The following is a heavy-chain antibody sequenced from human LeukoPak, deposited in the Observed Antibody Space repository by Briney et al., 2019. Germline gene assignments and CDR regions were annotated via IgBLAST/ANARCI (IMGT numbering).Heavy chain of an antibody. CDR2: ISSTSGSI. Sequence: PGGSLRLSCAASGFTFSVYSMNWVRQAPGKGLEWVSSISSTSGSIKYADSVKGRFAISRDNAKNSMYLQMDSLRAEDTAVYYCASRACTVPWGQGTLVT. J-gene: IGHJ5*02. CDR1: GFTFSVYS. D-gene: IGHD3-16*01. V-gene: IGHV3-21*01. CDR3: ASRACTVP.